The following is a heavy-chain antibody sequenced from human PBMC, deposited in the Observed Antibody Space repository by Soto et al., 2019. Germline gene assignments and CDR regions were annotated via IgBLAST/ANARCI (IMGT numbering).Heavy chain of an antibody. CDR2: IYHTGNA. Sequence: SETLSLTCGVSGDSISNSRFYWAWIRQPPGEGLEWIGSIYHTGNAYYNPSLKSRVTISVDTSKNQFSLKVTSVTAADTALYYCARDYFDSSDYTTNWFEPWGQGTLVTVSS. CDR3: ARDYFDSSDYTTNWFEP. J-gene: IGHJ5*02. V-gene: IGHV4-39*01. CDR1: GDSISNSRFY. D-gene: IGHD3-22*01.